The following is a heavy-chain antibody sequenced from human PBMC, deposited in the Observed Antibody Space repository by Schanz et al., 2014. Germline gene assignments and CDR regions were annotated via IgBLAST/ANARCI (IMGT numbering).Heavy chain of an antibody. V-gene: IGHV3-48*01. J-gene: IGHJ4*02. CDR2: ISSSSSTI. Sequence: EVQLVESGGGLVQPGGSLKLSCAASGFTFSASAMHWVRQAPGKGLEWVSYISSSSSTIYYADSVKGRFTISRDNAKNSLYLQMNSLRAEDTAVYYCVKDDRGDVVVVAANYWGQGAQVIVSS. D-gene: IGHD2-15*01. CDR1: GFTFSASA. CDR3: VKDDRGDVVVVAANY.